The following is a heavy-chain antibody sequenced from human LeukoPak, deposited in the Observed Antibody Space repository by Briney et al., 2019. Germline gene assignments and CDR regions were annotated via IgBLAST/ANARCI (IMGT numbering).Heavy chain of an antibody. V-gene: IGHV3-49*04. D-gene: IGHD4-17*01. Sequence: GGSLRLSCAASGFPFSSYLMSWVRQAPGKGLEWVGFIRSKAYGGTTEYAASVKGRFTISRDDSKSIAYLQMNSLKTEDTAVYYCTRDWDYGTLDYWGQGTLVTVSS. CDR3: TRDWDYGTLDY. CDR1: GFPFSSYL. CDR2: IRSKAYGGTT. J-gene: IGHJ4*02.